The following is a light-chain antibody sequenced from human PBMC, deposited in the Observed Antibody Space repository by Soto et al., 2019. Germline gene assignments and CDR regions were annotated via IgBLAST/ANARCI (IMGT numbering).Light chain of an antibody. CDR1: QTISNW. CDR2: KAS. V-gene: IGKV1-5*03. J-gene: IGKJ1*01. CDR3: QHYNSYSEA. Sequence: DIQMTQSPSTLSGSVGDRVTIPCRASQTISNWLAWYQQKPGKAPKLLIYKASTLKSGVPSRFSGSGSGTEFTLTISSLQPDDFATYYCQHYNSYSEAFGQGTKVGI.